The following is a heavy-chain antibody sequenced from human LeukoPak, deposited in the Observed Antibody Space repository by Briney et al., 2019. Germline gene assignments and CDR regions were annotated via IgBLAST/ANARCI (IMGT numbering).Heavy chain of an antibody. CDR2: INSDGSST. V-gene: IGHV3-74*01. Sequence: PGGSLRLSCAASGFTFSSYWMHWVRQAPGKGLVWVSRINSDGSSTSYADSVKGRFTISRDNAKNSLYLQMNSLRAEDTAVYYCAREYSSSFWLRFPIDYWGQGTLVTVSS. D-gene: IGHD6-6*01. J-gene: IGHJ4*02. CDR1: GFTFSSYW. CDR3: AREYSSSFWLRFPIDY.